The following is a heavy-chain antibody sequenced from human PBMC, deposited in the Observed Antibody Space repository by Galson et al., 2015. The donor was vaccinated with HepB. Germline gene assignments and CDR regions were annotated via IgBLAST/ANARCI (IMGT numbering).Heavy chain of an antibody. V-gene: IGHV3-21*04. Sequence: SLRLSCAASGFTFRTYTMNWVRQAPGKGLEWVSSISGSSSFIYYADSVKGRFTISRDNAKNSLYLQINSLRAEDTAVYYCAIRSSGWYTGEYYFDYWGQGTLVTVSS. D-gene: IGHD6-19*01. CDR1: GFTFRTYT. CDR2: ISGSSSFI. J-gene: IGHJ4*02. CDR3: AIRSSGWYTGEYYFDY.